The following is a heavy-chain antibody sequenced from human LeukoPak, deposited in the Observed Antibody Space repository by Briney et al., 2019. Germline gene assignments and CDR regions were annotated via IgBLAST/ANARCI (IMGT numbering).Heavy chain of an antibody. V-gene: IGHV3-53*01. CDR3: ARRTYYGMDV. CDR2: IYSGGNT. CDR1: GFTVSSDY. Sequence: HTGGSLRLSCAASGFTVSSDYMNWVRQAPGKGLEWVSVIYSGGNTYYADSVKGRFTISRDNAKNSLYLQMNSLRAEDTAVYYCARRTYYGMDVWGQGTTVTVSS. J-gene: IGHJ6*02.